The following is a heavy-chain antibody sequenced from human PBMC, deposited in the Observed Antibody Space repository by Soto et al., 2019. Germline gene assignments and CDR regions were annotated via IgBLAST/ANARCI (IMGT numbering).Heavy chain of an antibody. CDR3: ARIAVFGSGSQSGYDY. Sequence: PSETLSLTCTVSGGSISSGDYYWSWIRQPPGKGLEWIGYIYYSGSTYYNPSLKSRVTISVDTSKNQFSLKLSSVTAADTAVYYCARIAVFGSGSQSGYDYWGQGTLVTVSS. CDR2: IYYSGST. CDR1: GGSISSGDYY. D-gene: IGHD3-10*01. V-gene: IGHV4-30-4*01. J-gene: IGHJ4*02.